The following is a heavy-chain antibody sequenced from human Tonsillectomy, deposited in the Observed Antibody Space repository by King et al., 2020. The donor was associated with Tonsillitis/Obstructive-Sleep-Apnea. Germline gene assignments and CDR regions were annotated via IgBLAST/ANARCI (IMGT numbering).Heavy chain of an antibody. Sequence: VQLVESGGGVVQPGRSLRLSCAASGFTFSSYGMHWVRQAPGRGLEWGAVIWYDGSNKYYADSVKGRFTISRDNSNNTLYLQMNSLRAEDRAVYYCERVESVDLSYYGSGDYYYYTDVWGKGTPVTVS. CDR3: ERVESVDLSYYGSGDYYYYTDV. CDR2: IWYDGSNK. CDR1: GFTFSSYG. D-gene: IGHD3-10*01. J-gene: IGHJ6*03. V-gene: IGHV3-33*01.